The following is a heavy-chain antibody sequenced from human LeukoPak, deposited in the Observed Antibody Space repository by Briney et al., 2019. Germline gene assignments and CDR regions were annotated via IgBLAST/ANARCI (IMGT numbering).Heavy chain of an antibody. J-gene: IGHJ5*02. CDR2: ISSSCSYI. D-gene: IGHD1-26*01. V-gene: IGHV3-21*01. CDR1: GFTFSSYS. Sequence: PGGSLRLSCAASGFTFSSYSMNWVRQAPGKGLEWVSSISSSCSYIYYADSVKGRFTISRDNAKNSLYLQMNSLRAEDTAVYYCARDLGWEHQPGTGFDPWGQGTLVTVSS. CDR3: ARDLGWEHQPGTGFDP.